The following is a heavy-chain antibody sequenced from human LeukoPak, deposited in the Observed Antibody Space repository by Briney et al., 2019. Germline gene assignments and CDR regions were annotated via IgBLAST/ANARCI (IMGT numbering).Heavy chain of an antibody. CDR2: VSASGTNT. CDR1: GFTFSNYA. Sequence: GGSLRLSCAASGFTFSNYAMTWVRQAPGKGLEWVSVVSASGTNTDYAGSVKGRFTIFRDNAKNTLYLQMNSLRVEDTAVYYCARELGSAVAARPLDYWGQGTLVTVSS. D-gene: IGHD6-6*01. J-gene: IGHJ4*02. CDR3: ARELGSAVAARPLDY. V-gene: IGHV3-23*01.